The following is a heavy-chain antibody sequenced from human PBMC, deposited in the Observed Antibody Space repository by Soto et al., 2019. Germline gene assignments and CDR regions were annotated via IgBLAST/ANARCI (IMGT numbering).Heavy chain of an antibody. CDR3: AIRTGYCSGGSCYYEYFQH. CDR1: GGSISSSSYY. J-gene: IGHJ1*01. Sequence: SETLSLTCTVSGGSISSSSYYWGWIRQPPGKGLEWIGSIYYSGSTYYNPSLKSRVTISVDTSKNQFSLKLSSVTAADTAVYYCAIRTGYCSGGSCYYEYFQHWGQGTLVTVSS. V-gene: IGHV4-39*01. CDR2: IYYSGST. D-gene: IGHD2-15*01.